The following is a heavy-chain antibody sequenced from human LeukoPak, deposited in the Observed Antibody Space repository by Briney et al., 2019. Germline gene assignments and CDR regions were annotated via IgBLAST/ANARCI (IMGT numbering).Heavy chain of an antibody. V-gene: IGHV4-59*12. CDR2: IYYSGSI. Sequence: SETLSLTCTVSGGSISSYYWSWIRQPPGKGLEWIGYIYYSGSINYNPSLNSRVTISAGMSKNQFFLKLSSVTAADTAVYFCARDTPIVPAAIGWFDPWGQGTLVTVSS. J-gene: IGHJ5*02. CDR3: ARDTPIVPAAIGWFDP. CDR1: GGSISSYY. D-gene: IGHD2-2*01.